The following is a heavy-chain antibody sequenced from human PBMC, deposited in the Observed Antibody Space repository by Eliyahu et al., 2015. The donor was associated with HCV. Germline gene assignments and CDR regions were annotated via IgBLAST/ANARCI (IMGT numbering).Heavy chain of an antibody. CDR1: GGXISXYY. CDR2: IHYSGST. CDR3: ASGGGGIAVAGTGGWFDP. J-gene: IGHJ5*02. V-gene: IGHV4-59*01. Sequence: QVQLQESGPGLVKPSETLSLTCTVSGGXISXYYWSWIRQPPGKGLEWIGYIHYSGSTHYPPSLKSRVTVSVDTSRNQFSLKLSSVTAADTAVYYCASGGGGIAVAGTGGWFDPWGQGTLVTVSS. D-gene: IGHD6-19*01.